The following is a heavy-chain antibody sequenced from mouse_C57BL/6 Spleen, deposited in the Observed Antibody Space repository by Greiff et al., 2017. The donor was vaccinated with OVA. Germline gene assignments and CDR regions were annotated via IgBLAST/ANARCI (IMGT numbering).Heavy chain of an antibody. J-gene: IGHJ4*01. Sequence: VKLVESGPGLVAPSQSLSITCTVSGFSLTSYGVHWVRQPPGKGLEWLVVIWSDGSTTYNSALKSRLSISKDNSKSQVFLKMNSLQTDDTAMYYCAREGDGNYVWAMDYWGQGTSVTVSS. D-gene: IGHD2-1*01. CDR2: IWSDGST. CDR3: AREGDGNYVWAMDY. V-gene: IGHV2-6*03. CDR1: GFSLTSYG.